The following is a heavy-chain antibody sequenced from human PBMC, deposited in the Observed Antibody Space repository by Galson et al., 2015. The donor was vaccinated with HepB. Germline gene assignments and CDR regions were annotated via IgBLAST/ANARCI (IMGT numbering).Heavy chain of an antibody. CDR1: GFTFSSYG. CDR2: ISYDGSNK. Sequence: SLRLSCAASGFTFSSYGMHWVRQAPGKGLEWVAVISYDGSNKYYADSVKGRFTISRDNSKNTLYLQMNSLRAEDTAVYYCATLGTYYDFWSGFYSRGYYYYYYMDVWGKGTTVTVSS. V-gene: IGHV3-30*03. D-gene: IGHD3-3*01. CDR3: ATLGTYYDFWSGFYSRGYYYYYYMDV. J-gene: IGHJ6*03.